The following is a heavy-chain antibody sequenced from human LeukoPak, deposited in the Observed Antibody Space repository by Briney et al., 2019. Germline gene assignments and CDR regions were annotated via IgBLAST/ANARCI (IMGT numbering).Heavy chain of an antibody. V-gene: IGHV3-33*08. J-gene: IGHJ5*02. D-gene: IGHD3-10*02. CDR1: GFNFSSYG. Sequence: GGSLRLSCEVYGFNFSSYGMHWVRQPPGKGLEWVAVIWYDGSNKYYTESVKGRFTISRDNSMNTLYLQMNSLRADDTAVYYCARDVYVSTDGSPEVSWGQGTLVTVSS. CDR3: ARDVYVSTDGSPEVS. CDR2: IWYDGSNK.